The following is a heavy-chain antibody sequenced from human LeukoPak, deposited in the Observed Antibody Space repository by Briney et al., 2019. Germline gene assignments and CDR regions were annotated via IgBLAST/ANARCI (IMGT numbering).Heavy chain of an antibody. CDR1: GFAFTNYG. J-gene: IGHJ5*02. D-gene: IGHD1-14*01. CDR2: LSGSGDSQ. Sequence: GGSLRLSCSASGFAFTNYGMSWVRQAPGKGLEWVSGLSGSGDSQFYADSVEGRFTISRDISKHIWYLQMNSLRAEDTAVYYCAKGCQCPSGLSSWFDPRGQGTLVAVSS. V-gene: IGHV3-23*01. CDR3: AKGCQCPSGLSSWFDP.